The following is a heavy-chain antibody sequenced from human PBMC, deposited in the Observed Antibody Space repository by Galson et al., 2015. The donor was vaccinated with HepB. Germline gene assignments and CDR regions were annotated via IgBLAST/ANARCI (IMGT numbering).Heavy chain of an antibody. V-gene: IGHV3-11*01. D-gene: IGHD2-2*01. CDR2: ITTGGNTM. J-gene: IGHJ3*02. CDR3: ARDVRYCSVTSYLTLPDAFDI. Sequence: SLRLSCAASGFTFSDFYMTWIRQAPGKGLEWVSYITTGGNTMSYADSVKGRFTISRDNAKNSLYLQMNSLRAEDTAVYYCARDVRYCSVTSYLTLPDAFDIWGRGTTVTVSS. CDR1: GFTFSDFY.